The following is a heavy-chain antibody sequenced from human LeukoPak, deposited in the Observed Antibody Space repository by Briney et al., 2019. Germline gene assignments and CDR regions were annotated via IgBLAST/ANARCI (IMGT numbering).Heavy chain of an antibody. CDR1: GGTFSSYA. Sequence: ASVKVSCKASGGTFSSYAISWVRQAPGQGLEWMGGIIPIFGTANYAQKSQGRVTITADESTSTAYMELSSLRSEDTAVYYCARVNAYYYGSGSYRWFDPWGQGTLVTVSS. CDR2: IIPIFGTA. D-gene: IGHD3-10*01. J-gene: IGHJ5*02. V-gene: IGHV1-69*13. CDR3: ARVNAYYYGSGSYRWFDP.